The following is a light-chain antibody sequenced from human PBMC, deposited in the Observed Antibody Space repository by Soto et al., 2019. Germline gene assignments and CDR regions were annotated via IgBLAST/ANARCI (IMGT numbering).Light chain of an antibody. Sequence: QSALTQPASMSGSPGQSITISCTGTSSDVGGYNYVSWYQQHPGKAPKLMIYEVSNRPSEVSNRFSGSKSGNTASLTISGLQAEDEGNYYCSSYTSGSTLVVFGGGTKLTVL. J-gene: IGLJ2*01. CDR2: EVS. CDR1: SSDVGGYNY. CDR3: SSYTSGSTLVV. V-gene: IGLV2-14*01.